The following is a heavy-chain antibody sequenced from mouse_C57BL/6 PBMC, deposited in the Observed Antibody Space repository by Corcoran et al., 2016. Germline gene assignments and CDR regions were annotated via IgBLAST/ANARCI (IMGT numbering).Heavy chain of an antibody. CDR2: INPNNGGT. Sequence: EVQLQQSGPELVKPGASVKISCKASGYTFTDYYMNWVKQSHGKSLEWIGDINPNNGGTSYNQKFKGKATLTVDKSSSTAYMELRSLTSEDSAVYYCARRSSGYLWYFDYWGQGTTLTVSS. CDR1: GYTFTDYY. D-gene: IGHD3-2*02. CDR3: ARRSSGYLWYFDY. V-gene: IGHV1-26*01. J-gene: IGHJ2*01.